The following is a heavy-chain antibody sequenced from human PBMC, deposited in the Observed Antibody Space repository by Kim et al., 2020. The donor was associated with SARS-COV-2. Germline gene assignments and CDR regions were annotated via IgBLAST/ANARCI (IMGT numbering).Heavy chain of an antibody. Sequence: SETLSLTCTVSGGSISSYYWSWIRQPPGKGLEWIGYIYYSGSTNYNPSLKSRVTISVDTSKNQFTLKLSSVTAADTAVYYCARDRDTAMAPGGMDVWGQGTTVTVSS. D-gene: IGHD5-18*01. CDR3: ARDRDTAMAPGGMDV. V-gene: IGHV4-59*01. CDR1: GGSISSYY. J-gene: IGHJ6*02. CDR2: IYYSGST.